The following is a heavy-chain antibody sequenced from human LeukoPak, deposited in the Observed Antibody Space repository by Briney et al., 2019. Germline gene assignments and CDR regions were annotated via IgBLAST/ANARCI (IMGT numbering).Heavy chain of an antibody. CDR3: ARSRGTFFPHDY. V-gene: IGHV3-66*01. CDR1: GFTVSSNY. J-gene: IGHJ4*02. CDR2: IYSGGGT. Sequence: GGSLRLSCAVSGFTVSSNYMSWVRQAPGKGLEWVSVIYSGGGTYYAVSVKGRFTISRDNSKNTVYLQMNSLRVEDTAVYYCARSRGTFFPHDYWGQGPLVTVSS. D-gene: IGHD3-10*01.